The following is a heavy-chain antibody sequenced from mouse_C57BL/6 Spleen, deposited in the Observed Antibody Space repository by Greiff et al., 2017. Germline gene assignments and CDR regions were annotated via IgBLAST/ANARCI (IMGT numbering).Heavy chain of an antibody. CDR1: GYTFTSYW. CDR3: ARSGDSSGYVDYAMDY. CDR2: IDPSDSYT. J-gene: IGHJ4*01. D-gene: IGHD3-2*02. V-gene: IGHV1-69*01. Sequence: QVQLQQPGAELVMPGASVKLSCKASGYTFTSYWMHWVKQRPGQGLEWIGEIDPSDSYTNYNQNFKGKSTLTVDKSSSTAYMQLSSLTSEDSAVYYCARSGDSSGYVDYAMDYWGQGTSVTVSS.